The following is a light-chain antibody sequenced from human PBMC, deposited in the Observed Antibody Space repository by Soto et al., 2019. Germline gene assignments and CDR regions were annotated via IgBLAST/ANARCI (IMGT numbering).Light chain of an antibody. V-gene: IGKV3-20*01. CDR3: QQYGTSPQT. CDR1: QSVSSSY. CDR2: RTS. Sequence: EIVLTQSPATLSLSPGERATLTCRASQSVSSSYLAWFKQKPGQAPRLLSYRTSTRATGIPDRVSGGGSGTDFTLTISRLAPEDFEVYYCQQYGTSPQTFGQGTKVDIK. J-gene: IGKJ1*01.